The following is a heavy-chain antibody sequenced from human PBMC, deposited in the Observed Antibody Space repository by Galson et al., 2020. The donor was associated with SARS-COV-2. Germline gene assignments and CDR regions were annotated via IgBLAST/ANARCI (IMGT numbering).Heavy chain of an antibody. D-gene: IGHD2-2*01. CDR2: INPRDSET. CDR1: GYIFTNYW. J-gene: IGHJ4*02. V-gene: IGHV5-51*01. CDR3: ARHRYCSSNSCQPPPGIDY. Sequence: KIGESLKISCKGSGYIFTNYWIGWVRQMPGKGLEWIGIINPRDSETTYSPSFQGQVTISADKSITTAYLQWSSLKASDTAMYYCARHRYCSSNSCQPPPGIDYWGQGTLVTVSS.